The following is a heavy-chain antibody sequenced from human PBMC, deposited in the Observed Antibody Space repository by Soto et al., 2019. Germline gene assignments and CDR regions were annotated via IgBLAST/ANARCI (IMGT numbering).Heavy chain of an antibody. CDR2: IKSKTDGGTT. CDR1: GFTFSNAW. Sequence: LRLSCAASGFTFSNAWMSWVRQAPGKGLEWVGRIKSKTDGGTTDYAAPVKGRFTISRDDSKNTLYLQMNSLKTEDTAVYYCTTPVDYGDYDDAFDIWGQGTMVTVSS. V-gene: IGHV3-15*01. CDR3: TTPVDYGDYDDAFDI. J-gene: IGHJ3*02. D-gene: IGHD4-17*01.